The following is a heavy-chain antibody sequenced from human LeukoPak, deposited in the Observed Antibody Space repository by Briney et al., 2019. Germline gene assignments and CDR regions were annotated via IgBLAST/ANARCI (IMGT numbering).Heavy chain of an antibody. Sequence: GGSLRLSCAASGFTFSNAWMSWVRQAPGKGLEWVGRIKSKTDGGTTDYAAPVKGRFTISRDDSKNTLYLQMNSLKTEDTAVYYCSTDGDGVIYYYGMDVWGQGTTVTVSS. CDR2: IKSKTDGGTT. V-gene: IGHV3-15*01. CDR3: STDGDGVIYYYGMDV. D-gene: IGHD2/OR15-2a*01. J-gene: IGHJ6*02. CDR1: GFTFSNAW.